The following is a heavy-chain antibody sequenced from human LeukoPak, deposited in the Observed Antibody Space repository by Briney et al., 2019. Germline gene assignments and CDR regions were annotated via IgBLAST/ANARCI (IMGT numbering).Heavy chain of an antibody. V-gene: IGHV3-7*01. D-gene: IGHD3-22*01. CDR1: GFTFSSYW. CDR3: ARSPPYDSSGYYFVG. J-gene: IGHJ4*02. Sequence: QSGGSLRLSCAASGFTFSSYWMSWVRQAPGKGLEWVANIKQDGSEKYYVDSVKGRFTISRDNAKNSLYLQMNSLRAEDTAVYYCARSPPYDSSGYYFVGWGQGTLVTVSS. CDR2: IKQDGSEK.